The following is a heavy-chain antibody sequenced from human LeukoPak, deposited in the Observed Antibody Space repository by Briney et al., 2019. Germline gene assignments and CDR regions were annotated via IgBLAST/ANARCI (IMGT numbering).Heavy chain of an antibody. CDR2: FYPEDGET. V-gene: IGHV1-24*01. Sequence: AAVNVSCKVSVYTLTELSMHWLRPAPGKGLDGMGGFYPEDGETIYAQQFQGTVTMTEDTSTDTAYMVLSSLRSEETAVYYCVTELHYGIAVSSDYWGEGTLVSVSA. CDR1: VYTLTELS. J-gene: IGHJ4*02. CDR3: VTELHYGIAVSSDY. D-gene: IGHD6-19*01.